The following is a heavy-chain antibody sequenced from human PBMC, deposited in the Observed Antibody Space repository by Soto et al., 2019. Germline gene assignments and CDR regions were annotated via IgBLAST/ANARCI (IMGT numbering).Heavy chain of an antibody. V-gene: IGHV1-69*06. D-gene: IGHD1-1*01. Sequence: ASVKVSCKASGGTFSNYAINWVRQAPGQGLEWMGGILPIFGTAKYAQTFQGRVTITADRSTSTAYMELSSLRSEDTAVYYCARARGGCTGTSCYHYFYYGLDVWGQGPRSPSP. CDR1: GGTFSNYA. CDR3: ARARGGCTGTSCYHYFYYGLDV. CDR2: ILPIFGTA. J-gene: IGHJ6*02.